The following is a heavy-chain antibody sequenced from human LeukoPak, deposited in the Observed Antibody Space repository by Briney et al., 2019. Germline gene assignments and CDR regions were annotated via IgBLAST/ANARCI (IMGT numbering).Heavy chain of an antibody. V-gene: IGHV1-18*01. Sequence: GAPVKVSCKASGYTFTSYGISWVRQAPGQGLEWMGWISAYNGNTNYAQKLQGRVTMTTDTSTSTAYMELRSLRSDDTAVYYCARARHGGRFLECSDYWGQGTLVTVSS. CDR1: GYTFTSYG. CDR3: ARARHGGRFLECSDY. J-gene: IGHJ4*02. CDR2: ISAYNGNT. D-gene: IGHD3-3*01.